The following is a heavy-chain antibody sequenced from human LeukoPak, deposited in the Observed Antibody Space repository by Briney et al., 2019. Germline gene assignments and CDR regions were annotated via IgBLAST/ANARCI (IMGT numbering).Heavy chain of an antibody. V-gene: IGHV3-33*08. D-gene: IGHD3-16*01. Sequence: PGGSLRLSCATSGFTFSNYAMSWVRQAPGRGLEWVALIWYDGSHTYYADSVKGRFTISRDNSKNTLYLQMNSLRAEDTALYYCARNPVRNAYYRDSTRYWGQGTLVTVSS. CDR3: ARNPVRNAYYRDSTRY. CDR1: GFTFSNYA. J-gene: IGHJ4*02. CDR2: IWYDGSHT.